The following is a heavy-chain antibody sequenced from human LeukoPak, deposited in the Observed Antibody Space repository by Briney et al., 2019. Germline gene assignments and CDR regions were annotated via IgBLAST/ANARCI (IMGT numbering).Heavy chain of an antibody. Sequence: SETLSLTCTVSGYSISSGYYWSWIRQPAGKGLEWIGRIYTSGSTNYNPSLKSRVTISVDTSKNQFSLKLSSVTAADTAVCYCARGRQNLNWFDPWGQGTLVTVSS. CDR3: ARGRQNLNWFDP. CDR1: GYSISSGYY. V-gene: IGHV4-61*02. CDR2: IYTSGST. J-gene: IGHJ5*02.